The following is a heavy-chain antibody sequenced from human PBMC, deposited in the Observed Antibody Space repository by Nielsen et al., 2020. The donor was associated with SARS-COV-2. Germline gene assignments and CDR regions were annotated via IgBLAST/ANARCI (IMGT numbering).Heavy chain of an antibody. J-gene: IGHJ4*02. CDR2: ISWNSGSI. CDR3: AKVSYSSEPDY. D-gene: IGHD6-19*01. V-gene: IGHV3-9*01. CDR1: GFTFDDYA. Sequence: GGSLRLSCAASGFTFDDYAMHWVRQAPGKGLEWVSGISWNSGSIGYADSVKGRFTISRDNAKNSLYLQMNSLRAEDTALYYCAKVSYSSEPDYWGQGTLVTVSS.